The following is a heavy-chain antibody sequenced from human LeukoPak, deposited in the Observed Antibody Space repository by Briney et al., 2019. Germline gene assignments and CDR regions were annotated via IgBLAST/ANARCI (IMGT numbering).Heavy chain of an antibody. V-gene: IGHV1-46*01. CDR1: GYTFTSYY. CDR2: INPSGGST. CDR3: ATAGSTGTTDYYYYMDV. J-gene: IGHJ6*03. D-gene: IGHD1-1*01. Sequence: ASVKVSCKASGYTFTSYYMHWARQAPGQGLEWMGIINPSGGSTSYAQKFQGRVTMTEDTSTDTAYMELSSLRSEDTAVYYCATAGSTGTTDYYYYMDVWGKGTTVTISS.